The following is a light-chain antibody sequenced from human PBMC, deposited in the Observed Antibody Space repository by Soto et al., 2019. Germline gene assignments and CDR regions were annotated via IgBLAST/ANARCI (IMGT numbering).Light chain of an antibody. J-gene: IGKJ1*01. CDR1: QSVSSN. Sequence: EIVMTQSPATLSVSPGERATLSCRASQSVSSNLAWYQQKPGQAPRLLLYGASTRATGIPARCSGSGSGTEFTLTISSLQSEDFAVYYCQQYNNWPQTFGQGTKVEIK. V-gene: IGKV3-15*01. CDR2: GAS. CDR3: QQYNNWPQT.